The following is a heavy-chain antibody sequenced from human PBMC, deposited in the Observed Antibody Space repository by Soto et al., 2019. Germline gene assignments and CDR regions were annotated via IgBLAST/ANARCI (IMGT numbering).Heavy chain of an antibody. CDR1: GFTFVDYA. J-gene: IGHJ6*02. D-gene: IGHD6-19*01. CDR3: TREGIAVAGYYYYYGMDV. V-gene: IGHV3-49*03. CDR2: IRSKAYGGTT. Sequence: GWSPRLSCTASGFTFVDYAMIWFRQAPGKGLEWLGFIRSKAYGGTTEYAASVKGRFTISRDDSKSIAYLQMNSLKTEDTAVYYCTREGIAVAGYYYYYGMDVWGQGTTVTVS.